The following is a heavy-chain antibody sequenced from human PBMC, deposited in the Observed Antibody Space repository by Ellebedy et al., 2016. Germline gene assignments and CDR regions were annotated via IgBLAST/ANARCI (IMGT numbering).Heavy chain of an antibody. V-gene: IGHV3-7*05. D-gene: IGHD1-26*01. CDR3: ARAPYSGSPCQDY. J-gene: IGHJ4*02. Sequence: GGSLRLXXAASGFTFSSYWMSWVRQAPGKGLEWVANIKQDGSEKYYVDSVKGRFTISRDNAKNTLYLQINSLRAEDTAVYYCARAPYSGSPCQDYWGQGTLVTVSS. CDR2: IKQDGSEK. CDR1: GFTFSSYW.